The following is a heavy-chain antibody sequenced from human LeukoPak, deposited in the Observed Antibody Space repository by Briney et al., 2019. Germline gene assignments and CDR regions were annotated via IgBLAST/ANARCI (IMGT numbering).Heavy chain of an antibody. D-gene: IGHD5-12*01. Sequence: PSETLSLTCAVSGGSLTNYYWSWIRQPPGKGLEWIGEINHSGSTNNNPSLKSRITISVDTSKNQFSLKLRSVTAADSAVYYCARGLYTGYPTDWDQGTLVTVSS. CDR3: ARGLYTGYPTD. CDR1: GGSLTNYY. CDR2: INHSGST. V-gene: IGHV4-34*01. J-gene: IGHJ4*02.